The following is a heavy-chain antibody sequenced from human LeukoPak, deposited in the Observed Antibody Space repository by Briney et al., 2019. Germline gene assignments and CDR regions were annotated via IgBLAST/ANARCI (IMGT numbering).Heavy chain of an antibody. CDR3: ARTDLQSGGIADY. D-gene: IGHD2-21*01. V-gene: IGHV4-59*12. Sequence: SETLSLTCTVSGGSISSYYWSWIRQPPGKGLEWIGYIYYSGSTNYNPSLKSRVTISVDTSKNQFSLKLSSVTPEDTAVYFCARTDLQSGGIADYWGQGTPVTVSS. CDR1: GGSISSYY. CDR2: IYYSGST. J-gene: IGHJ4*02.